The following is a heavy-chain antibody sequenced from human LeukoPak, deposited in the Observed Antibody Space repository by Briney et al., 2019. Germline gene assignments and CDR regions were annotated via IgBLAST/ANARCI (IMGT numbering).Heavy chain of an antibody. CDR1: GGSISSYY. CDR2: IYYSGST. CDR3: ARHDLWSFDP. D-gene: IGHD3-16*01. J-gene: IGHJ5*02. V-gene: IGHV4-59*08. Sequence: SETLSLTCTVSGGSISSYYWSWIRRPPGKGLEWIGYIYYSGSTNYNPSLKSRVTISVDTSKNQFSLKLSSVTAADTAVYYCARHDLWSFDPWGQGTLVTVSS.